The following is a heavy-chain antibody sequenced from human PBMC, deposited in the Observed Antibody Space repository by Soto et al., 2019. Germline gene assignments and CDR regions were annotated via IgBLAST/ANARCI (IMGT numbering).Heavy chain of an antibody. CDR1: GGSSISYY. D-gene: IGHD4-17*01. Sequence: ASETLSHTCTVSGGSSISYYWSWIRQPPGKGLEWIGYIYYSGSTNYNPSLKSRVTISVDTSKNQFSLKLSSVTAADTAVYYCARRYGVYFDYWGQGTLVTVSS. J-gene: IGHJ4*02. V-gene: IGHV4-59*08. CDR2: IYYSGST. CDR3: ARRYGVYFDY.